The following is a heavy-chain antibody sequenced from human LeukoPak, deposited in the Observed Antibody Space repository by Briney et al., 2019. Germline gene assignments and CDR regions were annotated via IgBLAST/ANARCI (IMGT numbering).Heavy chain of an antibody. Sequence: ASVKVSCKASGGTFSSYAISWVRQAPGQGLEWMGGIIPIFGTANYAQKFQGRVTITADKSTSTAYMELSSLRSEDTAVYYCARVAPYYGSGSYYNLLFGYWGQGTLVTVSS. CDR3: ARVAPYYGSGSYYNLLFGY. V-gene: IGHV1-69*06. D-gene: IGHD3-10*01. CDR2: IIPIFGTA. J-gene: IGHJ4*02. CDR1: GGTFSSYA.